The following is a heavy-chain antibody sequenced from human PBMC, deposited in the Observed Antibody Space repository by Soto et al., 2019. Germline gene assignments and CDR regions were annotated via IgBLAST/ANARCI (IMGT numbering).Heavy chain of an antibody. J-gene: IGHJ5*02. CDR2: IWYDGSNR. Sequence: QVQLVESGGGVVQPGRSLRLSCAASGFTSSTYGMHWVRQAPGKGLEWVTSIWYDGSNRYYADSVKGRFTISRDNSKSTLYLQMNNLRADDTAVYYYVGQEFSGAWWNWFDPWGQGTLVTVSS. V-gene: IGHV3-33*01. CDR3: VGQEFSGAWWNWFDP. CDR1: GFTSSTYG. D-gene: IGHD1-26*01.